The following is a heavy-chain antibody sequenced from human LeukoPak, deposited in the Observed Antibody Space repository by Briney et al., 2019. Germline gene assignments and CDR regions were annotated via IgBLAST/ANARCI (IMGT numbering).Heavy chain of an antibody. V-gene: IGHV3-21*01. CDR2: ISSSSSYI. Sequence: GGSLRLSCAASGFTFGSYDMNWVRQAPGKGLEWVSSISSSSSYIYYADSVKGRFTISRDNAKNSLYLQMNSLRAEDTAVYYCARDMVRGVLSPNWFDPWGQGTLVTVSS. CDR1: GFTFGSYD. D-gene: IGHD3-10*01. CDR3: ARDMVRGVLSPNWFDP. J-gene: IGHJ5*02.